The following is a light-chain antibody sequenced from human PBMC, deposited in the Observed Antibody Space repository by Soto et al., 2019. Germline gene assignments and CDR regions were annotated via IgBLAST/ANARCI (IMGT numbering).Light chain of an antibody. V-gene: IGKV3-15*01. CDR3: QQYNNWPPIT. J-gene: IGKJ5*01. CDR2: ETS. Sequence: EILMTQSPATLSVSPGERATLSCRASQSVSIKLAWYQQKPGQAPSLLIYETSTRATGIPARFSGSGSGTEFTLTISSLQSEDFAVYYCQQYNNWPPITVGQGTRLDIK. CDR1: QSVSIK.